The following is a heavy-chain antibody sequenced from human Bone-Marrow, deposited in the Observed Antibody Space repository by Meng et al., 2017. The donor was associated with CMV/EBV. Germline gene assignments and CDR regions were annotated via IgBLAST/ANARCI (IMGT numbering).Heavy chain of an antibody. J-gene: IGHJ4*02. V-gene: IGHV4-59*01. CDR1: GGSISSYY. D-gene: IGHD2-2*02. Sequence: SETLSLTCTVSGGSISSYYWSWIRQPPGKGLEWIGYIYYSGSTNYNPSLKSRVTISVDTSKNQFSLKLSSVTAADTAVYYCARARDIVVVPAAILGWGYDYWGQGTLVTVSS. CDR2: IYYSGST. CDR3: ARARDIVVVPAAILGWGYDY.